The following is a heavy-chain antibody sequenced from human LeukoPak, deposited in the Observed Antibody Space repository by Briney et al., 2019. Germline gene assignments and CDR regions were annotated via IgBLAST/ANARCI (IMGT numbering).Heavy chain of an antibody. V-gene: IGHV1-2*02. Sequence: GASVKVSCKSFGFTFTDHYIHWVRQAPGQGLEWMGYIGPHSTFTSSPQEFQGRVTMTRDTSMTTAYMELTRLTSDDTVVYYCVREGEGPLSKDFDYWGQGTLVTVSS. J-gene: IGHJ4*02. CDR2: IGPHSTFT. CDR1: GFTFTDHY. CDR3: VREGEGPLSKDFDY. D-gene: IGHD2/OR15-2a*01.